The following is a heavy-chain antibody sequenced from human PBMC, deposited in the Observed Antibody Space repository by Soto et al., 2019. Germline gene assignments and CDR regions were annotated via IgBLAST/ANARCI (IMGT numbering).Heavy chain of an antibody. Sequence: SGPTLVNPTQTLTLTCTFSGLSLSTSGVGVGWIRQPPGKALEWLALIYWNDDKRYSPSLKSRLTITKDTSKNQVVLTMTNMDPVDTATYYCAHSGPYYDFWSGYAPGYWGQGTLVTVSS. D-gene: IGHD3-3*01. CDR1: GLSLSTSGVG. J-gene: IGHJ4*02. CDR3: AHSGPYYDFWSGYAPGY. V-gene: IGHV2-5*01. CDR2: IYWNDDK.